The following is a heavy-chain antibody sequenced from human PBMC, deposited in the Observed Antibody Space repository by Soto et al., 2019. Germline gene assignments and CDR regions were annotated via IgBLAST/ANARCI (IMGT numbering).Heavy chain of an antibody. D-gene: IGHD7-27*01. CDR1: GFSFSISP. V-gene: IGHV3-30-3*01. CDR3: ARDPKTSGGQHWAFNYFDS. CDR2: ISYDGTNK. Sequence: GALRLSCAASGFSFSISPMHWVRQAPGKGPEWVALISYDGTNKFYADSVKGRFTISRDNSKSTLYLQVDSLRPEDAAVYYCARDPKTSGGQHWAFNYFDSWGQGTLVTVSS. J-gene: IGHJ4*02.